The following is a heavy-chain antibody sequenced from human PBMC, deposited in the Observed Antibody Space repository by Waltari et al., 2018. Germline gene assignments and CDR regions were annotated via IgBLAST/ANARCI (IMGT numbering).Heavy chain of an antibody. D-gene: IGHD3-22*01. CDR2: IDPADSGP. J-gene: IGHJ5*02. V-gene: IGHV5-10-1*03. CDR3: ARENYYDSSGFSVS. CDR1: GYTFSHYW. Sequence: EVRLVQSGAEVKKPGESLTISCQASGYTFSHYWISWVRHLPGKGLEWMGKIDPADSGPNYSPSFQGHVIISADKSSSTASLHWSSLKASDSATYYCARENYYDSSGFSVSWGQGTLVTVSS.